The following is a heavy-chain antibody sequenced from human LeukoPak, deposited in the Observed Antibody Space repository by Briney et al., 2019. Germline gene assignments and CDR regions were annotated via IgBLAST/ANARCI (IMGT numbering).Heavy chain of an antibody. CDR1: GFTFSSYG. D-gene: IGHD3-22*01. V-gene: IGHV3-33*06. Sequence: PGGSLRLSCAASGFTFSSYGMHWVRQAPGKGLEWVAVIWYDGSNKYYADSVKGRFTISRDNSKNTLYLRMNSLRAEDTAVYYCAKGGYDSSGYYDYWGQGTLVTVSS. CDR3: AKGGYDSSGYYDY. J-gene: IGHJ4*02. CDR2: IWYDGSNK.